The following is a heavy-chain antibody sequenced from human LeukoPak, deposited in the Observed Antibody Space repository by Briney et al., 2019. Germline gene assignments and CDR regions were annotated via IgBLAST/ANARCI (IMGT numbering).Heavy chain of an antibody. CDR1: GFTFSNYY. CDR3: AISTLPGRSGRTEFFQH. D-gene: IGHD6-19*01. V-gene: IGHV3-11*01. CDR2: ISDSGNTI. J-gene: IGHJ1*01. Sequence: GGSLRLSCAPSGFTFSNYYMTWIRQAPGKGLQWISFISDSGNTIYYADSVEGRFTISRDNAKNPLYLQMHSLRAEDTAMYYCAISTLPGRSGRTEFFQHWGQGTLVTVS.